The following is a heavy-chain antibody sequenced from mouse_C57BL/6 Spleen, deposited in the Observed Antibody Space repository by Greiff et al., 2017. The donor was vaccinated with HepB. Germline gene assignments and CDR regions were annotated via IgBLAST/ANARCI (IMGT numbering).Heavy chain of an antibody. Sequence: EVMLVESGGGLVQPGGSMKLSCVASGFTFSNYWMNWVRQSPEKGLEWVAQIRLKSDNYATHYAESVKGRFTISRDDSKSSVYLQMNNLRAEDTGIYYCTGGSSGYGFAYWGQETLVTVSA. J-gene: IGHJ3*01. D-gene: IGHD3-2*02. CDR2: IRLKSDNYAT. CDR3: TGGSSGYGFAY. CDR1: GFTFSNYW. V-gene: IGHV6-3*01.